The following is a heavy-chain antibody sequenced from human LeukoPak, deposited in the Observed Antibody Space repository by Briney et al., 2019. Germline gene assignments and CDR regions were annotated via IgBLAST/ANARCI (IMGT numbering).Heavy chain of an antibody. V-gene: IGHV3-20*04. CDR1: GFTFDDYG. Sequence: GGSLRLSCAASGFTFDDYGMSWVRQAPGKGLEWVSGINWNGGSAGYADSVKGRFTISRDNAKNSLYLQMNSLRAEDTALYYCARDWDYYGSGSYYTGFDYWGQGTLVTVSS. CDR3: ARDWDYYGSGSYYTGFDY. J-gene: IGHJ4*02. CDR2: INWNGGSA. D-gene: IGHD3-10*01.